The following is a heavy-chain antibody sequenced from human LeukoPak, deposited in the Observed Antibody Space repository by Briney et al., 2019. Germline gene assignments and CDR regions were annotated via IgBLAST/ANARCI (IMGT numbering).Heavy chain of an antibody. D-gene: IGHD2-2*01. CDR3: ARDVYCSSTSCSLTDY. CDR2: INPNSGGT. Sequence: ASVKVSCKASGYTFTGYYMHWVRQAPGQGLERMGWINPNSGGTNYAQKFQGRVTMTRDTSISTAYMELSRLRSDDTAVYYCARDVYCSSTSCSLTDYWGQGTLVTVSS. CDR1: GYTFTGYY. V-gene: IGHV1-2*02. J-gene: IGHJ4*02.